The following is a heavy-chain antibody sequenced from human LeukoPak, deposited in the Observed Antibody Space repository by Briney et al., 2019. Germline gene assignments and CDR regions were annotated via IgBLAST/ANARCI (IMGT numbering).Heavy chain of an antibody. CDR1: GGTFSSYA. CDR2: IIPIFGTA. CDR3: ARDNLIAARGSLGWFDP. V-gene: IGHV1-69*05. Sequence: SLKVSCKASGGTFSSYAITWVRQAPGQGLEWMGGIIPIFGTANYAEKFQGRVTITTDESTSKAYMELSSLRSEDTAVYYCARDNLIAARGSLGWFDPWGQGTLATVSS. D-gene: IGHD6-6*01. J-gene: IGHJ5*02.